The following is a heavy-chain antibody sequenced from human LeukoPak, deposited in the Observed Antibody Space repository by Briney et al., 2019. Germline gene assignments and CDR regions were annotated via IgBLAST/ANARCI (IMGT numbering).Heavy chain of an antibody. CDR3: ARDLGQYELLLPLDY. CDR1: GYTFNNYG. Sequence: GASVKVSCKASGYTFNNYGISWVRQAPGQGLEWVGWVTSYNGDTNYAQRFQGRVTMSTDTSTSTAYMELRSLRFDDTAVYYCARDLGQYELLLPLDYWGQGTLVTVSS. J-gene: IGHJ4*02. V-gene: IGHV1-18*01. CDR2: VTSYNGDT. D-gene: IGHD2-15*01.